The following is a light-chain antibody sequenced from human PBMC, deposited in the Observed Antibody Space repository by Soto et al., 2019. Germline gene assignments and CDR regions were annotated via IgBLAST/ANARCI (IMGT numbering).Light chain of an antibody. CDR1: QSISSW. J-gene: IGKJ1*01. Sequence: GDRVTITCRASQSISSWLAWYQQKPWKAPKLLIYDAPILESGVPSRFSGSGSGTEFTLTISSLQPDDVATYYCQHYNSYSQTFGQGTKVEIK. CDR2: DAP. CDR3: QHYNSYSQT. V-gene: IGKV1-5*01.